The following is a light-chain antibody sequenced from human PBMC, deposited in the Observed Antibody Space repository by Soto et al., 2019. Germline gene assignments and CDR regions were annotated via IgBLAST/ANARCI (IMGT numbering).Light chain of an antibody. Sequence: DLQMTQSPSSLSASVGDRVTITCRASQDISVYLAWYQQKPGKVPKLLIYSASTLQSGVPSRFSGSGSGTDFTLTISSLQPEDVATYYCQKFNTAPLTVGQGTRLEIK. J-gene: IGKJ5*01. V-gene: IGKV1-27*01. CDR3: QKFNTAPLT. CDR2: SAS. CDR1: QDISVY.